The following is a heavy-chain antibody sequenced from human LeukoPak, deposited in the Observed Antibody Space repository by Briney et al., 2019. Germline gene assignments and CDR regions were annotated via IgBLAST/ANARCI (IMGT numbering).Heavy chain of an antibody. D-gene: IGHD2-21*02. CDR2: IYTSGST. Sequence: PSETLSLTCTVSGASISSGSYYWSWIRQPAGKGLKWIGRIYTSGSTNYNPSLKSRVTISVDTSKNQFSLKLSSVTAADTAVYYCARAWTATRFDPWGQGTLVTVSS. CDR3: ARAWTATRFDP. CDR1: GASISSGSYY. J-gene: IGHJ5*02. V-gene: IGHV4-61*02.